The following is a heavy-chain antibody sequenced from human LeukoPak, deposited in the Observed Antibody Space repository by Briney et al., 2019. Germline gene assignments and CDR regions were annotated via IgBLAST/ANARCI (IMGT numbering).Heavy chain of an antibody. CDR1: GFTFSSYS. Sequence: GGSLGLSCAASGFTFSSYSMNWVRQAPGKGLEWVSSISSSSSYIYYADSVKGRFTISRDNAKNSLYLQMNSLRAEDTAVYYCARGEGPTVGTTWGQGTLVIVSS. CDR2: ISSSSSYI. V-gene: IGHV3-21*01. CDR3: ARGEGPTVGTT. D-gene: IGHD1-26*01. J-gene: IGHJ1*01.